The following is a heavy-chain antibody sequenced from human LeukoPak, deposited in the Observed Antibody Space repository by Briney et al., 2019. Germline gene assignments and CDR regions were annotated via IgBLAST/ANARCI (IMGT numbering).Heavy chain of an antibody. D-gene: IGHD3-10*01. V-gene: IGHV1-69*13. CDR1: GGTFSSYA. Sequence: ASVKVSCKASGGTFSSYAISWVRQAPGQGLEWMGGITPIFGTANYAQKFQGRVTITADESTSTAYMELSSLRSEDTAVYYCAREDRRFGELPDYWGQGTLVTVSS. CDR3: AREDRRFGELPDY. CDR2: ITPIFGTA. J-gene: IGHJ4*02.